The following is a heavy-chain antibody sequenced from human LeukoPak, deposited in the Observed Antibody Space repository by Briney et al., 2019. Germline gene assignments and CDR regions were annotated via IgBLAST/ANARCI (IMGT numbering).Heavy chain of an antibody. CDR3: ARHTKLGGDFDY. Sequence: PSETLSLTCTVSGGFIRSYYWSWLRQPPGKALEGIGYIYYSGSINYNPSLKSRVTISVDTSKNQLSLKVSSVTAADTAVYYCARHTKLGGDFDYWGQGTLVTVSS. CDR1: GGFIRSYY. CDR2: IYYSGSI. V-gene: IGHV4-59*08. J-gene: IGHJ4*02. D-gene: IGHD3-3*01.